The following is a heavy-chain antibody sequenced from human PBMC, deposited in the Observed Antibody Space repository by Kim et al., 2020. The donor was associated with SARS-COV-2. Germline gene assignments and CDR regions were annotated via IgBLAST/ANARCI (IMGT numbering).Heavy chain of an antibody. CDR2: IYYSGST. CDR1: GGSISSSSYY. CDR3: ASLYCSSTSCYARKYYYGMDV. V-gene: IGHV4-39*01. Sequence: SETLSLTCTVSGGSISSSSYYWGWIRQPPGKGLEWIGSIYYSGSTYYNPSLKSRVTISVDTSKNQFSLKLSSVTAADTAVYYCASLYCSSTSCYARKYYYGMDVWGQGTTVTVSS. D-gene: IGHD2-2*01. J-gene: IGHJ6*02.